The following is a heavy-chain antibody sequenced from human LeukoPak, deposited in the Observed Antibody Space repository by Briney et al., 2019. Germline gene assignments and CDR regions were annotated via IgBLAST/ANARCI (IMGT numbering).Heavy chain of an antibody. V-gene: IGHV1-18*01. CDR1: GYTFTSYG. CDR2: ISAYNGNT. CDR3: ARAYYDILTGYFYYYYYMDV. J-gene: IGHJ6*03. D-gene: IGHD3-9*01. Sequence: GASVKVSCTASGYTFTSYGISWVRQAPGQGLEWMGWISAYNGNTNYAQKLQGRVTMTTDTSTSTAYMELRSLRSDDTAVYYCARAYYDILTGYFYYYYYMDVWGKGTTVTVSS.